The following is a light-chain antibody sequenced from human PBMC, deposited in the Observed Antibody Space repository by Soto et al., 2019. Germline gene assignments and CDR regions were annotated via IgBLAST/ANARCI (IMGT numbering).Light chain of an antibody. Sequence: ENVLTQSPGTLSLSPGERATLSCRASQSVSGSYLAWYQQKPGQAPRLLIYLASTRANGIPDRFSGSASGTDFTLSISRLEPEDSAVYCCHQYGDAPQSFGQGTKLEI. CDR3: HQYGDAPQS. CDR1: QSVSGSY. J-gene: IGKJ2*01. V-gene: IGKV3-20*01. CDR2: LAS.